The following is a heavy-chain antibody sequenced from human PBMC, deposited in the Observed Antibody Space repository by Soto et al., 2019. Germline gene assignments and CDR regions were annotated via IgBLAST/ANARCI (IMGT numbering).Heavy chain of an antibody. D-gene: IGHD2-21*02. CDR3: ARESVALTKDFDY. J-gene: IGHJ4*02. V-gene: IGHV1-2*04. Sequence: QVQLLQSGADVKKPGASVKVSCKASGYTFIDYYMHWVRQAPGQGPEWMGCINPKGGGTKYAQKFQDWVTMTWDTSISTAYMELNRLRSDDTAVYYCARESVALTKDFDYWGQGTLVTVSS. CDR2: INPKGGGT. CDR1: GYTFIDYY.